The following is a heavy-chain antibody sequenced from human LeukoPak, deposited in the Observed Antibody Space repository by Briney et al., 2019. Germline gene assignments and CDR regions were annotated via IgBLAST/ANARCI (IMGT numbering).Heavy chain of an antibody. J-gene: IGHJ4*02. V-gene: IGHV4-59*08. Sequence: SETLSLTCTVSGGSISRYYWSWIRQPPGKGLEWIGCIYYSGSTNYNPSLKSRLTMSVDTSKNQFSLKLTSVTAADTAVHYCARHASLLAYFDYWGQGALVTVSS. CDR1: GGSISRYY. CDR3: ARHASLLAYFDY. CDR2: IYYSGST.